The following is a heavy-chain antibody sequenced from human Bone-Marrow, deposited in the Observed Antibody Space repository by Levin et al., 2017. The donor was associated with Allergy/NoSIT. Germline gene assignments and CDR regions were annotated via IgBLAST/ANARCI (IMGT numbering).Heavy chain of an antibody. D-gene: IGHD5-24*01. V-gene: IGHV4-38-2*02. CDR3: VKGVYRDGWSAAMDV. CDR1: GSSISSGYF. CDR2: VYHSGSK. J-gene: IGHJ6*02. Sequence: PSETLSLTCTVSGSSISSGYFWGWVRQSPGKGLEFIASVYHSGSKYDNPSLRSRVDISLDTSRNEISLKLWSVSASDTATYYCVKGVYRDGWSAAMDVWGQGTTVTVSS.